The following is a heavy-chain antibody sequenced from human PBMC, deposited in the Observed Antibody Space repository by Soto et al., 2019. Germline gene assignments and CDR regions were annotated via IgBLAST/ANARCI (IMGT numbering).Heavy chain of an antibody. CDR1: GYTFTAYY. CDR3: ARGTPTAADPCIDF. D-gene: IGHD6-13*01. Sequence: ASVKVSCKASGYTFTAYYIHWVRQAPGQGLEWMGWINPNSRDTNNAQKFQGRVTMTRDASTHTAYMELSRLRSDDTAVYYCARGTPTAADPCIDFWGHGTLVTVSS. CDR2: INPNSRDT. J-gene: IGHJ4*01. V-gene: IGHV1-2*02.